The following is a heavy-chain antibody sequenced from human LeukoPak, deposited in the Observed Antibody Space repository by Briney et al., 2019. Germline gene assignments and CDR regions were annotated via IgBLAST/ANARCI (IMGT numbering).Heavy chain of an antibody. J-gene: IGHJ6*04. Sequence: GGSLRLSCAASGFTFSSYEMNWVRQAPGKGLEWVSYISSSGSTIYYADSVKGRFTISRDNAKNSLYLQMNSRRAEDTAVYYCAELGITMIGGVWGKGTTVTISS. CDR1: GFTFSSYE. V-gene: IGHV3-48*03. D-gene: IGHD3-10*02. CDR2: ISSSGSTI. CDR3: AELGITMIGGV.